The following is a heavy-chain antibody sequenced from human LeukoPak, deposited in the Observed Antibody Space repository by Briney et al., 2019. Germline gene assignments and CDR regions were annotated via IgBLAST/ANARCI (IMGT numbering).Heavy chain of an antibody. CDR2: IYYSGST. D-gene: IGHD5-12*01. V-gene: IGHV4-39*07. CDR1: GGSISSSSYY. J-gene: IGHJ4*02. CDR3: ASGSGYDRLFDY. Sequence: SETLSLTCTVSGGSISSSSYYWGWIRQPPGKGLEWIGSIYYSGSTNYNPSLKSRVPISVDTSKNQFSLKLSSVTAADTAVYYCASGSGYDRLFDYWGQGTLVTVSS.